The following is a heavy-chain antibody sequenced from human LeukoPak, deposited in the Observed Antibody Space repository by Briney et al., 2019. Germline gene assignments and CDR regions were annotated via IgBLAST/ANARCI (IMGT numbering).Heavy chain of an antibody. Sequence: SETLSLTCAVYGGSSSGYYWSWIRQPPGKGLEWIGYISYRGNTNYNPSLKRRVTISLDTSKNQFSLRLSSVTAADTAVYYCATLYCSRTSCYVDYWGQGTLVTVSS. V-gene: IGHV4-59*01. CDR3: ATLYCSRTSCYVDY. D-gene: IGHD2-2*01. CDR2: ISYRGNT. J-gene: IGHJ4*02. CDR1: GGSSSGYY.